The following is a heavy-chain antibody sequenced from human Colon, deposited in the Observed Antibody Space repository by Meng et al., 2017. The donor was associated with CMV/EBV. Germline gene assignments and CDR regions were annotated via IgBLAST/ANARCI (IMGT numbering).Heavy chain of an antibody. Sequence: GESLKISCVASGFTFSNYGMHWVRQAPGKGLEWVAIIWSDGTNEYYAESVEGRFTISRDNSRNTLFLEMNTLREDDTAVYYCARDQSGSYLAANWFDPWGQGTLVTVSS. CDR2: IWSDGTNE. D-gene: IGHD1-26*01. J-gene: IGHJ5*02. V-gene: IGHV3-33*01. CDR1: GFTFSNYG. CDR3: ARDQSGSYLAANWFDP.